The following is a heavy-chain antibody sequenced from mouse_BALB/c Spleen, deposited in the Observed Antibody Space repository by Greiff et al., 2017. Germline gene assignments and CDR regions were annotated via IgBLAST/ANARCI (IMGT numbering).Heavy chain of an antibody. CDR1: GFTFSSYG. Sequence: EVQRVESGGDLVKPGGSLKLSCAASGFTFSSYGMSWVRQTPDKRLEWVATISSGGSYTYYPDSVKGRFTISRDNAKNTLYLQMSSLKSEDTAMYYCARQHAYWGQGTLVTVSA. CDR2: ISSGGSYT. CDR3: ARQHAY. J-gene: IGHJ3*01. V-gene: IGHV5-6*01.